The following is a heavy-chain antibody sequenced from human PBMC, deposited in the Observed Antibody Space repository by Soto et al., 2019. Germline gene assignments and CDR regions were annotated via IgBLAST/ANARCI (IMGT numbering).Heavy chain of an antibody. Sequence: GASVKVSCKASGYTFIVYYIHWLRQAPGQGLEWMGWINPNSGGTNYAQKFQGRVTVTRDTPTSTAYMELSRLTSDDTAVYYCARSLTEGYCTITGCYTRPLYGMDVWGQGPTVTVSS. CDR1: GYTFIVYY. CDR2: INPNSGGT. CDR3: ARSLTEGYCTITGCYTRPLYGMDV. J-gene: IGHJ6*02. D-gene: IGHD2-2*02. V-gene: IGHV1-2*02.